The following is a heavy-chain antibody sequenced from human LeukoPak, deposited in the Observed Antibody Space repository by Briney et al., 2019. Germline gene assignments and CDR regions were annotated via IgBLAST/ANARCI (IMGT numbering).Heavy chain of an antibody. CDR1: GGSITNSKW. V-gene: IGHV4-4*02. CDR3: AGKDFGTQIFDF. D-gene: IGHD3-10*01. Sequence: SETLSLTCDVSGGSITNSKWWTWLRQPPGKGLEWTGEIYHSGSSNYNPSLRSRVTISVDKSKNHFSLKLYSVTAADTALYYCAGKDFGTQIFDFWGQGTLVTVSS. J-gene: IGHJ4*02. CDR2: IYHSGSS.